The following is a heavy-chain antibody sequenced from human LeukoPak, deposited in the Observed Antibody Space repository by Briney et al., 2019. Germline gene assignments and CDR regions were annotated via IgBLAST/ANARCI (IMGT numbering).Heavy chain of an antibody. D-gene: IGHD3-9*01. CDR2: ITGSGTNT. V-gene: IGHV3-23*01. Sequence: PGGSLRLCCVASGFTFSNYAMSWVRQAAGKGLEWVSAITGSGTNTYYADSLKGRFTISRDNSKNTVFLQMNSLRHEDTAIYYCVIWGDYDVLTGYYVPDYWGQGTLVTVSS. CDR3: VIWGDYDVLTGYYVPDY. J-gene: IGHJ4*02. CDR1: GFTFSNYA.